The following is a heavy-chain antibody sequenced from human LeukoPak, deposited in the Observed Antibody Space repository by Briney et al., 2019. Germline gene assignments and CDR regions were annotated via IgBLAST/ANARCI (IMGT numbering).Heavy chain of an antibody. D-gene: IGHD6-19*01. V-gene: IGHV1-3*01. J-gene: IGHJ4*02. CDR2: INGGNGNT. CDR1: GYTFTNYA. Sequence: ASVKVSCKASGYTFTNYAMHWVRQAPGQRLEWMAWINGGNGNTKHAQKFQGRVTITRDTSASTAYMELSSLRSDDTAVYYCARDSIAVAGTPDYWGQGTLVTVSS. CDR3: ARDSIAVAGTPDY.